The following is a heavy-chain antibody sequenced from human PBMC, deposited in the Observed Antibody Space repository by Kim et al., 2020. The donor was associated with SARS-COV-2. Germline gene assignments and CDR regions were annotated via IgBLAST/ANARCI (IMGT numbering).Heavy chain of an antibody. D-gene: IGHD6-13*01. J-gene: IGHJ4*02. CDR1: GGSFSGYY. V-gene: IGHV4-34*01. CDR3: ASFEQAAGRGRVFDY. Sequence: SETLSLTCAVYGGSFSGYYWSWIRQPPGKGLEWIGEINHSGSTNYNPSLKSRVTISVDTSKNQFSLKLSSVTAADTAVYYCASFEQAAGRGRVFDYWGQGTLVTVSS. CDR2: INHSGST.